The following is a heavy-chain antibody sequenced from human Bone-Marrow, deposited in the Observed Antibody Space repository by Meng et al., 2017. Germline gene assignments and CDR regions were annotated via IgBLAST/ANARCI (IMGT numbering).Heavy chain of an antibody. CDR1: GYNFPDYW. CDR3: ADVRNDY. V-gene: IGHV1-18*04. J-gene: IGHJ4*02. CDR2: ISAYNGNT. Sequence: QVQLVQSGAEVKKPGASVKVSCKPSGYNFPDYWLHWVRRAPGQGLEWMGWISAYNGNTNYAQKLQGRVTMTTDTSTSTAYMELRSLRSDDTAVYYCADVRNDYWGQGTLVTVSS.